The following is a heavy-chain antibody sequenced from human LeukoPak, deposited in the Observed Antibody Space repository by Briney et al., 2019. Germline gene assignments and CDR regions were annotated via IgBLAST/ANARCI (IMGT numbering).Heavy chain of an antibody. Sequence: SETLSLTCTVSGASISSYYWSWIRQPPGKGVEWIGYIHYSEGTRYNPSLKSRVTISVDTSKNQFSLKLSSVTAADTAVYYCARVVVDSSSWYGREFDYWGQGTLVTVSS. CDR1: GASISSYY. CDR3: ARVVVDSSSWYGREFDY. V-gene: IGHV4-59*01. CDR2: IHYSEGT. D-gene: IGHD6-13*01. J-gene: IGHJ4*02.